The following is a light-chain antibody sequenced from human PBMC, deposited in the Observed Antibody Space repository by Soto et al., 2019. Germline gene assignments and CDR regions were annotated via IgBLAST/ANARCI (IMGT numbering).Light chain of an antibody. CDR2: EDN. V-gene: IGLV6-57*01. CDR3: QSYDSTNQV. CDR1: SGSIASNY. J-gene: IGLJ2*01. Sequence: NFMLTQPHSVSESPGKTVTISCTRSSGSIASNYVQWYQQRPGSSPTTVIYEDNQRPSEVPDRFSGSIDSSSNSASLTISGLKTEDEADYYCQSYDSTNQVFGGGTKLT.